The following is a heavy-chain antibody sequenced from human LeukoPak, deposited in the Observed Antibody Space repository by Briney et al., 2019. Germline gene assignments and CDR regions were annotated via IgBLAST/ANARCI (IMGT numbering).Heavy chain of an antibody. D-gene: IGHD4-23*01. CDR2: IIPIFGTA. V-gene: IGHV1-69*13. J-gene: IGHJ4*02. Sequence: SVKVFCKASGGTFSSYAIRWLRQAPGQWLELMGGIIPIFGTANYAQKFQGRVTITADESTSTAYMELSSLRSEDTAVYYCARAERATTVVYYFDYWGQGTLVTVSS. CDR3: ARAERATTVVYYFDY. CDR1: GGTFSSYA.